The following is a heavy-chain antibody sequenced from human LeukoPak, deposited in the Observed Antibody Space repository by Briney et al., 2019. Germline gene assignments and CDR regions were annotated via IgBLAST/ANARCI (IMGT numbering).Heavy chain of an antibody. V-gene: IGHV4-59*12. CDR2: IYYSGST. D-gene: IGHD1-1*01. CDR1: GGSISSYY. CDR3: ARGWRPSLGAFDI. Sequence: LETLSLTCTVSGGSISSYYWSWIRRPPGKGLEWIGYIYYSGSTNYNPSLKSRVTISVDTSKNQFSLKLSSVTAADTAVYYCARGWRPSLGAFDIWGQGTMVTVSS. J-gene: IGHJ3*02.